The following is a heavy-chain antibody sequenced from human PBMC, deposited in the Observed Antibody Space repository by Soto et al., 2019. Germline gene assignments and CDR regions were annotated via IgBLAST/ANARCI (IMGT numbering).Heavy chain of an antibody. CDR3: ARGPPLGF. Sequence: SETLSLTWGVADGNIRDGGDSWCWIRQPRGKGLECIGYIYHSGSTYYNPSLKSRVTISVDRSKNQFSLKLSSVTAADTAVYYCARGPPLGFWGQGTLVTVSS. CDR2: IYHSGST. J-gene: IGHJ4*02. CDR1: DGNIRDGGDS. V-gene: IGHV4-30-2*01.